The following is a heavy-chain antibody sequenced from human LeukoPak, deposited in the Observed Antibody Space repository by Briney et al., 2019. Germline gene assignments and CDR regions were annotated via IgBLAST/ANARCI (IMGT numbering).Heavy chain of an antibody. D-gene: IGHD3-22*01. CDR1: GFIFSNYA. CDR2: IGSNAYST. J-gene: IGHJ4*02. CDR3: ARGRYYDTSGYPSFDY. V-gene: IGHV3-64*01. Sequence: GGSLSLSCAASGFIFSNYAMHWVRQAPGKGLEYVSTIGSNAYSTYYANSVKGRFTISRDNSKNTLFLQLGSLRVDDMAVYYCARGRYYDTSGYPSFDYWGQGTLVTVSS.